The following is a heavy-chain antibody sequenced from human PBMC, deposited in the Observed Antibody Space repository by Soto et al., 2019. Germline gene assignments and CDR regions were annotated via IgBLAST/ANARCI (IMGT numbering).Heavy chain of an antibody. J-gene: IGHJ3*02. CDR2: INPNSGGT. V-gene: IGHV1-2*02. Sequence: ASVKVSCKASGYTFTGYYMHWVRQAPGQGLEWMGWINPNSGGTNYAQKFQGRVTMTRDTSISTAYMELSRLRSDDTAVYYCARWDLLTGTTGLDAFDIWGQGTMVTVAS. D-gene: IGHD1-1*01. CDR3: ARWDLLTGTTGLDAFDI. CDR1: GYTFTGYY.